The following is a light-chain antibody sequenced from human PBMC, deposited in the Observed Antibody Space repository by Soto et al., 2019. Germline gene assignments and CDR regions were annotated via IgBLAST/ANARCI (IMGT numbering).Light chain of an antibody. CDR2: DAS. V-gene: IGKV1-5*01. CDR3: QQYNSYSGT. J-gene: IGKJ1*01. CDR1: QSISSW. Sequence: DLQITQSPSTLSASVGDRVTITCRASQSISSWLAWYQQKPGKAPNLLIYDASSLESGVPSRFSGSVSGTELTLTISSLQPDDGATYYGQQYNSYSGTFGQGTKVDIK.